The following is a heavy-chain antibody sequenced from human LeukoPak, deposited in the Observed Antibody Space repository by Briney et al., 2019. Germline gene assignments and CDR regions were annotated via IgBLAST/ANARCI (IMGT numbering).Heavy chain of an antibody. V-gene: IGHV4-38-2*02. CDR1: GYSISSGYY. CDR2: IYQSGST. Sequence: PSETLSLTCSVSGYSISSGYYWGWIRQPPGKGLEWIGSIYQSGSTSYNPSLKSRVTISVDTSKNQFSLKLSSVTAADTAVYSCARGAYDRAFDIWGQGTMVTVSS. CDR3: ARGAYDRAFDI. D-gene: IGHD3-22*01. J-gene: IGHJ3*02.